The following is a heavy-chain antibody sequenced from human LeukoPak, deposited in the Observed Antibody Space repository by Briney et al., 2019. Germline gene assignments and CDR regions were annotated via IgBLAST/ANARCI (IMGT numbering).Heavy chain of an antibody. Sequence: GGSLSLSCAASGFTFSSYAMSWVRQAPGKGLEWVSVISDSGGTTYYADSVKGRFTISRDNSKNTLYLQMNSLRAEDTAVYYCARDPLSVVHALGYFQHWGQGTLVTVSS. CDR1: GFTFSSYA. CDR2: ISDSGGTT. J-gene: IGHJ1*01. V-gene: IGHV3-23*01. D-gene: IGHD3-22*01. CDR3: ARDPLSVVHALGYFQH.